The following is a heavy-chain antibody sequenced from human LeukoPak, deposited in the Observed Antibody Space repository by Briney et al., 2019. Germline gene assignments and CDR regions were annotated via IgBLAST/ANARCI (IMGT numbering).Heavy chain of an antibody. V-gene: IGHV3-23*01. D-gene: IGHD3-10*01. J-gene: IGHJ3*02. CDR1: GFTFSSYA. Sequence: PGGSLRLSCAASGFTFSSYAMRWVRQAPGKGLEWISAISGSGGSTYYADSVKGRFTISRDNSRSTLHLQMNSLRAEDTAVYYCAKCITALPSPADAFDIWGQGTMVTVSS. CDR2: ISGSGGST. CDR3: AKCITALPSPADAFDI.